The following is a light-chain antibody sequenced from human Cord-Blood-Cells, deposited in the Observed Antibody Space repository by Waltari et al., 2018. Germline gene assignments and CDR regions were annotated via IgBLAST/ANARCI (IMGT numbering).Light chain of an antibody. CDR1: QGISSY. J-gene: IGKJ1*01. V-gene: IGKV1-8*01. CDR2: APS. CDR3: QQYYSYPWT. Sequence: AIRMTQSPSSLSASTGDRVTITCRASQGISSYLAWYQQKPGKAPKLLIYAPSTLQRGVPSRFSGSGSGTDFTLTSSCLQSEDFATYYCQQYYSYPWTFGQGTKVEIK.